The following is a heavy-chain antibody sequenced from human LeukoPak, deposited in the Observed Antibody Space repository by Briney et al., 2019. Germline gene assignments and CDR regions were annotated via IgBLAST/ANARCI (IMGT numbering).Heavy chain of an antibody. D-gene: IGHD3-10*01. CDR3: ASDDYYGSGSYRW. V-gene: IGHV4-34*01. Sequence: SETLSLTCAVYGGSFSGYYWSWIRQPPGKGLECIGEINHSGSTNYNPSLKSRVTISVDTSKNQFSLKLSSVSAADTAVYYCASDDYYGSGSYRWWGQGTLVTVSS. CDR1: GGSFSGYY. CDR2: INHSGST. J-gene: IGHJ4*02.